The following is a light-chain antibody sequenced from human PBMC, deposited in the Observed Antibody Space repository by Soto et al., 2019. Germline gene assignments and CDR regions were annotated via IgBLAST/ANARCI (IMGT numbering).Light chain of an antibody. V-gene: IGKV1-27*01. J-gene: IGKJ1*01. CDR2: AAS. CDR1: QDIGKS. Sequence: DIQMTQSPSSLSASVGDRLTITCRASQDIGKSLAWYQQRPGKVHQPLIYAASTLHSGVPSRFSGGGSGTHFTLTIRTLQPEDVATYYCQMYVTAPETFGQGTKVEIK. CDR3: QMYVTAPET.